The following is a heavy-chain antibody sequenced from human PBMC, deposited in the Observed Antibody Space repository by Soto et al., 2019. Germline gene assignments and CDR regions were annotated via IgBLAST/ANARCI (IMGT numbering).Heavy chain of an antibody. V-gene: IGHV3-30-3*01. CDR1: GFTFSSYA. CDR2: ISYDGSNK. CDR3: ASEDAFDI. J-gene: IGHJ3*02. Sequence: ESGGGVVQPGRSLRLSCAASGFTFSSYAMHWVRQAPGKGLEWVAVISYDGSNKYYADSVKGRFTISRDNSKNTLYLQMNSLRAEDTAVYYCASEDAFDIWGQGTMVTVSS.